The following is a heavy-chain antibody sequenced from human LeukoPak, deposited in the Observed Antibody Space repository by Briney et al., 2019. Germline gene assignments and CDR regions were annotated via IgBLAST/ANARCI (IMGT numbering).Heavy chain of an antibody. J-gene: IGHJ1*01. Sequence: ASVKVSCKASGYTFTSYGISWVRQAPGQGLEWMGWITAYNGNTNYAQKLQGRVTMTTDTSTSTAYMELRSLRSADTAVYYCARELGPYYYDSSGYLQHWGQGTLVSVSS. CDR1: GYTFTSYG. CDR3: ARELGPYYYDSSGYLQH. D-gene: IGHD3-22*01. CDR2: ITAYNGNT. V-gene: IGHV1-18*01.